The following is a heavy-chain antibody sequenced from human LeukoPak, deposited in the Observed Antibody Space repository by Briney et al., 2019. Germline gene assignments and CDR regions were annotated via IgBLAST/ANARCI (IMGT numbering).Heavy chain of an antibody. Sequence: SETLSLTCTVSGGSIGSGDYYWSWIRQPPGKGLEWLGYIYYSGSTYYNPSLKSRVTISIDTSKNQFSLKLSSVTAADTAVYYCAREAEQQLVSYRDYYYHMDVWGKGTTVTVSS. CDR3: AREAEQQLVSYRDYYYHMDV. V-gene: IGHV4-30-4*08. D-gene: IGHD6-13*01. CDR2: IYYSGST. J-gene: IGHJ6*03. CDR1: GGSIGSGDYY.